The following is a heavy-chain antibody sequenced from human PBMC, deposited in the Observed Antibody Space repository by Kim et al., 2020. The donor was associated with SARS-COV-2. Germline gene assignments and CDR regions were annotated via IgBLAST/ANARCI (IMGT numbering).Heavy chain of an antibody. D-gene: IGHD1-26*01. CDR2: INTETGDP. CDR1: GYIFTHYA. Sequence: ASVKVSCKASGYIFTHYAMNWVRQAPGKGLEWMGWINTETGDPTYAQDFTGRFVFSLDSSVNTAYLQINNLKADDTAIYYCARRMGARTGYFAPLGPGTL. V-gene: IGHV7-4-1*02. CDR3: ARRMGARTGYFAP. J-gene: IGHJ5*02.